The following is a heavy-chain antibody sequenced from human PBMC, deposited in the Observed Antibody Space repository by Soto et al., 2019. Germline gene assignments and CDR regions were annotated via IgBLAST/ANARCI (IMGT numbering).Heavy chain of an antibody. J-gene: IGHJ5*02. D-gene: IGHD3-3*01. CDR2: ISGSGGST. V-gene: IGHV3-23*01. CDR1: GFTFSSNA. CDR3: ATGRGAGVSRGDWFDP. Sequence: EVQLLESGGDLVQPGGSLRLSCAASGFTFSSNAMGWVRQAPGKGLEWVSGISGSGGSTYYADSVKGRFTISRDNSKNTLYLQMNSLRAEDTAVFYCATGRGAGVSRGDWFDPWGQGTLVTVSS.